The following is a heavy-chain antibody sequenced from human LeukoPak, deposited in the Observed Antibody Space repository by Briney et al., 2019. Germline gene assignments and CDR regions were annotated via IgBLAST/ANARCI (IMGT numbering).Heavy chain of an antibody. Sequence: PGGSLRLSCAGSGFTFSHFWMSWVRQAPGKGLEWVSAISGSDSRTYYADSVKGRFTISRDNSKKTLYLQMNSLRAEDTAVYYCAKDGGYDYSLDAFDIWGRGTMVTVSS. J-gene: IGHJ3*02. D-gene: IGHD5-12*01. V-gene: IGHV3-23*01. CDR2: ISGSDSRT. CDR3: AKDGGYDYSLDAFDI. CDR1: GFTFSHFW.